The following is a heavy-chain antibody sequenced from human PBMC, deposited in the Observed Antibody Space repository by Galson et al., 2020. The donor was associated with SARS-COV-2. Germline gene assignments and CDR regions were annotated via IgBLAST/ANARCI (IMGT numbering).Heavy chain of an antibody. CDR1: GYTFTDYY. J-gene: IGHJ4*02. CDR3: ARDRRNSADY. CDR2: INPISGGA. D-gene: IGHD3-10*01. V-gene: IGHV1-2*02. Sequence: ASVKVSCQASGYTFTDYYMHWVRQAPGQGLAWMGWINPISGGANYAPHFQGRVTMTRDPSISPAYLELISLRSDDTALYYCARDRRNSADYWGQGTLVTVSS.